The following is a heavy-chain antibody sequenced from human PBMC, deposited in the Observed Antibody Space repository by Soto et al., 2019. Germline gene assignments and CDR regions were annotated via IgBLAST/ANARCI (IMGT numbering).Heavy chain of an antibody. CDR3: ARGALTVANWFDP. CDR2: INPNNGVT. Sequence: QVQLVQFGAEVKKPGASVKVSCKASGYTFTDYYMNWVRQAPGQGLEWMGWINPNNGVTNYAQKFQGRVTMTRDTSISTAYMDLSRLRSDDTAVYYCARGALTVANWFDPWGQGTQVTVSS. J-gene: IGHJ5*02. CDR1: GYTFTDYY. D-gene: IGHD6-19*01. V-gene: IGHV1-2*02.